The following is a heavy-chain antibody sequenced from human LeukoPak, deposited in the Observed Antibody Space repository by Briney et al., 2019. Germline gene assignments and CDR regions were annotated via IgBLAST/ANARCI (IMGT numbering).Heavy chain of an antibody. Sequence: GGSLRLSRAASGFTFSSYAMSWVRQAPGKGLEWVSAISGSGDSTYYADSVKGRFTISRDNSKNTLYLQMNSLRAEDTAVYYCAKAGAVVVVAAKYFDYWGQGTLVTVSS. J-gene: IGHJ4*02. CDR2: ISGSGDST. CDR1: GFTFSSYA. D-gene: IGHD2-15*01. CDR3: AKAGAVVVVAAKYFDY. V-gene: IGHV3-23*01.